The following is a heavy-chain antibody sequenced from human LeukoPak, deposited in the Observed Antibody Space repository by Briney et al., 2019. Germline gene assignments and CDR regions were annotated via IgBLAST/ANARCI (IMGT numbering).Heavy chain of an antibody. J-gene: IGHJ3*02. D-gene: IGHD2-15*01. CDR3: ARAQHELLRAFDI. V-gene: IGHV3-7*01. Sequence: GGSLRLSCAASGFTFSSYLMSWVRQAPGKGLEWVANIKQDGSEKYYVDSVKGRFTISRDNAKNSLYLQMNSLRAEDTAVYYCARAQHELLRAFDIWGQGKMVTVSS. CDR2: IKQDGSEK. CDR1: GFTFSSYL.